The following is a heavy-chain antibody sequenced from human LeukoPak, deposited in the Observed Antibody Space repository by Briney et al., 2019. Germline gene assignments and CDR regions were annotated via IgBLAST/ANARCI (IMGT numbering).Heavy chain of an antibody. V-gene: IGHV3-21*01. CDR1: GFTFSSYS. Sequence: PGGSLRLSCAASGFTFSSYSMNWVRQAPGKGLEWVSSISSSSSYIYYADSVKGRFTISRANAKNSLYLQMNSLRAEDTAVYYCARDLKRGYSYGYADYWGQGTLVTVSS. J-gene: IGHJ4*02. CDR2: ISSSSSYI. CDR3: ARDLKRGYSYGYADY. D-gene: IGHD5-18*01.